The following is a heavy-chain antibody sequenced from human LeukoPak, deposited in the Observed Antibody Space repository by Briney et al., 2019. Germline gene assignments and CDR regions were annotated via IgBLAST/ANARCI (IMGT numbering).Heavy chain of an antibody. CDR1: GGTFSSYA. V-gene: IGHV1-69*01. CDR3: ARTMVRGYYFDC. D-gene: IGHD3-10*01. Sequence: SVKVSCKASGGTFSSYAISWVRQAPGQGLEWMGGIIPIFGTANYAQKFQGGVTITADESTSTAYMELSSLRSEDTAVYYCARTMVRGYYFDCWGQGTLVTVSS. CDR2: IIPIFGTA. J-gene: IGHJ4*02.